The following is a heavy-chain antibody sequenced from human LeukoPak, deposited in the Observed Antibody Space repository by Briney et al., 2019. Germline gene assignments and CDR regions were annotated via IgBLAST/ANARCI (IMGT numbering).Heavy chain of an antibody. Sequence: GGSLRLSCAASGFTFSTYAMSWVRQAPGKGLEWVSGISGSGGSTYYADSVKGRFTISRDNSKNTLYLQMNSLRAEDTAVYYCARDEAYSYGHNHYYYGMDVWGQGTTVTVSS. CDR1: GFTFSTYA. V-gene: IGHV3-23*01. CDR3: ARDEAYSYGHNHYYYGMDV. D-gene: IGHD5-18*01. CDR2: ISGSGGST. J-gene: IGHJ6*02.